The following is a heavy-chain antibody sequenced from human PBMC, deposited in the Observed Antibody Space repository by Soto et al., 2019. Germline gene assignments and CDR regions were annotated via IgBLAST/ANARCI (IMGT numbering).Heavy chain of an antibody. Sequence: SSEILSLTCTVSGVSISSGDYYWSWIRQPPGKGLEWIGYIYYSGSTYYNPSLKSRVTISVDTSKNQFSLKLSSVTAADTAVYYCARVGGWPFDYWGQGTLVTVSS. CDR1: GVSISSGDYY. CDR2: IYYSGST. CDR3: ARVGGWPFDY. D-gene: IGHD6-19*01. J-gene: IGHJ4*02. V-gene: IGHV4-30-4*01.